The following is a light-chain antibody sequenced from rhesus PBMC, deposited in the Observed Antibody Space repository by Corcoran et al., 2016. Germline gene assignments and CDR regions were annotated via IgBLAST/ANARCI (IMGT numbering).Light chain of an antibody. CDR3: QQHNSHPPT. CDR1: QTISSY. Sequence: DIQMTQSPSSLSASVGDRVTITCRASQTISSYLAWYQQKPGKVHKLLIYAASSLESGVPSRFSGSGSGTDFTLTISSLQPEDFATYYCQQHNSHPPTFGQGTKVEIK. CDR2: AAS. J-gene: IGKJ1*01. V-gene: IGKV1-44*01.